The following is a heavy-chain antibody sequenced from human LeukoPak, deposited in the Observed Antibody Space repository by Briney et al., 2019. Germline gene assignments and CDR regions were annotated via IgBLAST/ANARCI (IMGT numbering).Heavy chain of an antibody. CDR2: ISGSGGSTI. CDR3: ARDASSSSPYYYYMDV. CDR1: GFTFSSYG. D-gene: IGHD6-6*01. Sequence: GGSLRLSCAASGFTFSSYGMTWVRQAPGKGLERVSAISGSGGSTIYYADSVKGRFTISRDNAKNSLYLQMNSLRAEDTAVYYCARDASSSSPYYYYMDVWGKGTTVTVSS. J-gene: IGHJ6*03. V-gene: IGHV3-48*04.